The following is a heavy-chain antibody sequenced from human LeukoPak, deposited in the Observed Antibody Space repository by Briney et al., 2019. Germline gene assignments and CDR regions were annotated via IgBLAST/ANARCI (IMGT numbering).Heavy chain of an antibody. Sequence: GGSLRLSCAASGNYWMHWVRQAPGKGLVWISHINSDGSWTSYADSVKGRFTISKDNAKNTVYLQMNSLRAEDTAVYYCVSFYETYWGRGTLVTVSS. J-gene: IGHJ4*02. CDR2: INSDGSWT. CDR3: VSFYETY. V-gene: IGHV3-74*01. D-gene: IGHD2/OR15-2a*01. CDR1: GNYW.